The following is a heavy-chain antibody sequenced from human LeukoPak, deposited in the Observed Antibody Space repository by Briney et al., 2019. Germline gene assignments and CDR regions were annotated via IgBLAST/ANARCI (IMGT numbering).Heavy chain of an antibody. V-gene: IGHV4-39*01. D-gene: IGHD2-2*02. CDR1: GGSISSSSYY. Sequence: SETLSLTCTASGGSISSSSYYWGWIRQPPGKGLEWIGSIYYSGSTYYNPSLKSRVTISVDTSKNQFSLKLSSVTAADTAVYYCARTRINIVVVPAAIIAPFDYWGQGTLVTVSS. CDR2: IYYSGST. CDR3: ARTRINIVVVPAAIIAPFDY. J-gene: IGHJ4*02.